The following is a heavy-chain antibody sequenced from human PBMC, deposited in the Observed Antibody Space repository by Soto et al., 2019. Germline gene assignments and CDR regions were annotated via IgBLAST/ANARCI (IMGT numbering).Heavy chain of an antibody. CDR1: GGTFSSYS. Sequence: AAVEVSCKGSGGTFSSYSISWVRQAPGQGLEWMGGIIHIFGTANYAQKFQGRVTITADKSTSTAYTELSSLRSEDTAVYYCARGRGAVNYDILLGGYYYYGMDVWGQGTTVTVSS. J-gene: IGHJ6*02. CDR3: ARGRGAVNYDILLGGYYYYGMDV. V-gene: IGHV1-69*06. D-gene: IGHD3-9*01. CDR2: IIHIFGTA.